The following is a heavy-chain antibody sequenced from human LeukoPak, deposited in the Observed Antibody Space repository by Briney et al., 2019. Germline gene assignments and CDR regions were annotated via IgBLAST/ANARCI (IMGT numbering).Heavy chain of an antibody. Sequence: SETLSLTCTVSGGSLSSYCWSWVRQSPGKRLEWIGYLCDSGSTSFNPSLKSRVTISLDTSKNQFSLKVTPMTAADTAVYYCTRVAFGDHFDIWGQGTMVTVSS. V-gene: IGHV4-59*01. CDR2: LCDSGST. CDR3: TRVAFGDHFDI. D-gene: IGHD3-10*01. J-gene: IGHJ3*02. CDR1: GGSLSSYC.